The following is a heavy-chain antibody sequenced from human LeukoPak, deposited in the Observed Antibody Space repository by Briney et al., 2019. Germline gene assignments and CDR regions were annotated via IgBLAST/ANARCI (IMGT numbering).Heavy chain of an antibody. CDR1: GGSVSGFY. CDR3: AREVLAAAGTYDY. Sequence: KPSETLSLTCTVSGGSVSGFYWSWIRQPPGKGLEWIGSVYYSGGTNYNPSLKSRVAISADTSKNQFSLKLSSVTAADTAVYYCAREVLAAAGTYDYWGQGNLVTVSS. CDR2: VYYSGGT. J-gene: IGHJ4*02. D-gene: IGHD6-13*01. V-gene: IGHV4-59*02.